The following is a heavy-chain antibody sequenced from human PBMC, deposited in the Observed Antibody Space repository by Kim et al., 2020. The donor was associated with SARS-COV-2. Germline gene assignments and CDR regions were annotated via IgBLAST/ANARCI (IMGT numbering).Heavy chain of an antibody. CDR3: ARVVIVVVPAAPWRFDMDV. Sequence: GGYYWSWIRQHPGKGLEWIGYIYYSGSTYYNPSLKSRVTISVDTSKNQFSLKLSSVTAADTAVYYCARVVIVVVPAAPWRFDMDVWGKGTKVTV. J-gene: IGHJ6*03. CDR1: GGYY. CDR2: IYYSGST. D-gene: IGHD2-2*01. V-gene: IGHV4-31*02.